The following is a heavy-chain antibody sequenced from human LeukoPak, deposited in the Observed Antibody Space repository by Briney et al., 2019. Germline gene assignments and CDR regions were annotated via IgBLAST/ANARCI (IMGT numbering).Heavy chain of an antibody. V-gene: IGHV3-21*01. CDR1: GFNFTNYN. CDR2: IHSSSGSI. J-gene: IGHJ3*02. Sequence: KPGGSLRLSCAASGFNFTNYNMNWVRQAPGKGLEWVSSIHSSSGSIYYADSLKGRFTISRDNAKNSLYLQMNSLRAEDTAVYYCARDLAWDAFDIWGQGTTVTVSS. CDR3: ARDLAWDAFDI.